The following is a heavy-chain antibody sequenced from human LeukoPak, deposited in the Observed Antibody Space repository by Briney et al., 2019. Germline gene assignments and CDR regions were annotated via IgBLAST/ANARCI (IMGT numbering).Heavy chain of an antibody. J-gene: IGHJ4*02. D-gene: IGHD3-3*01. CDR1: GFTFSSYW. CDR3: VREFRLQLTRNSFDY. Sequence: GGSLRLSCAASGFTFSSYWMHWVRQAPGKGLVWVSRISSNGSSTKYADSVKGRFTISRDNAKNTLYLQMNSLRAEDTAVYYCVREFRLQLTRNSFDYWGQGALVTVSS. CDR2: ISSNGSST. V-gene: IGHV3-74*01.